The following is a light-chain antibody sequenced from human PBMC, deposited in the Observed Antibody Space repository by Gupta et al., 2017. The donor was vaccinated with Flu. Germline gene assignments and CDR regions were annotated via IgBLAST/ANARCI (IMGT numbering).Light chain of an antibody. CDR3: CLYEVGSTLVV. CDR2: EGS. CDR1: TGDIGSNNL. J-gene: IGLJ2*01. Sequence: QTALPQPASVSDSPVRTLTVSCTGATGDIGSNNLVSWYQQYPGKAPELLIYEGSKRPSGVSNRFSGSKSANTASLTISGLQAEDEADYYCCLYEVGSTLVVFGGGTRLTVL. V-gene: IGLV2-23*01.